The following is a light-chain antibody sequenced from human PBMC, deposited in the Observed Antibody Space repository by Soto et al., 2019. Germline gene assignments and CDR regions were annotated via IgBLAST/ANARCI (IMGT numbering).Light chain of an antibody. Sequence: QCLLTQTACVSGSPGQSITISCTGTIGDMGSYNRVSWYQQHPGKAPKLIIYEVTDRPSGVSNRFSGSKSGNTASLTISGLQAEEEAEYYCSSYTNINTRACVFGTGTKVTVL. CDR2: EVT. CDR1: IGDMGSYNR. CDR3: SSYTNINTRACV. J-gene: IGLJ1*01. V-gene: IGLV2-14*01.